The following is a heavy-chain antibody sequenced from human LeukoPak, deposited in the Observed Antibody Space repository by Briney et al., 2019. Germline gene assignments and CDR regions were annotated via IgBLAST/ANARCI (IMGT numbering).Heavy chain of an antibody. J-gene: IGHJ4*02. CDR1: GYTFTSYD. V-gene: IGHV1-8*01. D-gene: IGHD4-17*01. Sequence: ASVKVSCKASGYTFTSYDINWVRQATGQGLECMGWMNPNSGNTGYAQKFQGRVTMTRNTSISTAYMELSSLRSEDTAVYYCARASDGDGDYDYWGQGTLVTVSS. CDR3: ARASDGDGDYDY. CDR2: MNPNSGNT.